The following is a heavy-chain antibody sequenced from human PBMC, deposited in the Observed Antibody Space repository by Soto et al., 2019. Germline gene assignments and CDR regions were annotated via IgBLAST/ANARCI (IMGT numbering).Heavy chain of an antibody. J-gene: IGHJ1*01. Sequence: AGSLRLSCAASGFSFISYEMNWLRQPPGKGLEWVSSISKSSDTIYYAESVKGRFTISRDNAKNSVFLQMNSLRPEDTAFYFCARNGYKDTWGQGTLVTVSS. V-gene: IGHV3-48*03. D-gene: IGHD3-10*01. CDR1: GFSFISYE. CDR2: ISKSSDTI. CDR3: ARNGYKDT.